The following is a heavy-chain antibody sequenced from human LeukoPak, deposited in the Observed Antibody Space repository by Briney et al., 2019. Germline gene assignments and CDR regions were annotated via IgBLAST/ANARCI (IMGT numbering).Heavy chain of an antibody. D-gene: IGHD3-9*01. V-gene: IGHV3-48*01. Sequence: GGSLRLSCAASGFTFSSYSMNWVRQAPGKGLEWVSYISSSSSTIYYADSVKGRFTISRDNAKNSLYLQMNSLRAEDTAVYYCARGEKLRYYDILTGTYYYYYMDVWGKGTTVTISS. CDR3: ARGEKLRYYDILTGTYYYYYMDV. J-gene: IGHJ6*03. CDR1: GFTFSSYS. CDR2: ISSSSSTI.